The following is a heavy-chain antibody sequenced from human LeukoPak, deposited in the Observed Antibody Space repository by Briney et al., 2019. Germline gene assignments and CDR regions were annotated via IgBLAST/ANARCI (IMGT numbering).Heavy chain of an antibody. Sequence: NPSETLSLTCTVSGGSISSYYWSWIRQPPGKGLEWIGYIYYSGSTNYNPSLKSRVTISVDTSKNQFSLKLSSVTAADTAVYYCARYCSGGSCQMETWGQGTLVTVSS. J-gene: IGHJ4*02. CDR1: GGSISSYY. V-gene: IGHV4-59*01. CDR3: ARYCSGGSCQMET. CDR2: IYYSGST. D-gene: IGHD2-15*01.